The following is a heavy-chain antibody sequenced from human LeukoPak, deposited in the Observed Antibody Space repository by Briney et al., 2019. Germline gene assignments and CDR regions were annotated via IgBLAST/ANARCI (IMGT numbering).Heavy chain of an antibody. CDR1: GFSNSTFA. CDR2: ISYDGSKK. J-gene: IGHJ4*02. Sequence: PGRSLRLSCAASGFSNSTFAMHWVRRAPGKGLEWVATISYDGSKKYYADSVRGRFTISREKSKNTLHLQMNSLRAEDTAVYYCARDGDPYDSSGYYIRHKFAGGLSYFDFWGQGTQVTVSS. V-gene: IGHV3-30-3*01. D-gene: IGHD3-22*01. CDR3: ARDGDPYDSSGYYIRHKFAGGLSYFDF.